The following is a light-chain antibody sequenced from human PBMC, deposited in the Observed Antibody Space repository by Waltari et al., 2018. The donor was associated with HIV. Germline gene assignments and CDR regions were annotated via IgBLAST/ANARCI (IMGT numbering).Light chain of an antibody. CDR2: EAI. CDR3: CSYGGSSTWV. CDR1: SSDVGNYNL. Sequence: QSAMTKPASVSGSPGQSITISCTATSSDVGNYNLVSWYQQHPGKAPKLIIYEAIKRPSGFSNRISSSKSGNTASLTISGLQAEDEADYYCCSYGGSSTWVFGGGTKVTVL. V-gene: IGLV2-23*01. J-gene: IGLJ3*02.